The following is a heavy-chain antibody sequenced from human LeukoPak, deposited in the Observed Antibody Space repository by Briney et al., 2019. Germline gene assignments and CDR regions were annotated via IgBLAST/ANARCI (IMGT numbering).Heavy chain of an antibody. CDR2: IKQDGSEK. Sequence: GGSLRLSCAVSGFIFSNAWMSWVRQAPGKGLEWVANIKQDGSEKYYVDSVKGRFTISRGNAKNSLYLQMNSLRAEDTAVYYCARDRYSGYEGDYWGQGTLVTVSS. J-gene: IGHJ4*02. CDR1: GFIFSNAW. CDR3: ARDRYSGYEGDY. D-gene: IGHD5-12*01. V-gene: IGHV3-7*03.